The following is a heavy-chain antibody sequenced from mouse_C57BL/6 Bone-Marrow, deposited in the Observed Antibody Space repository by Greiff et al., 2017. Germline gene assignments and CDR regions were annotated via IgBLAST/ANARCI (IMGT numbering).Heavy chain of an antibody. CDR1: GYTFTDYE. D-gene: IGHD2-2*01. CDR3: TRGENGYDDY. Sequence: VQLQQSGAELVRPGASVTLSCKASGYTFTDYEMYWVKQTPVHGLEWIGAIDPETGGTAYNQKFKGKAILTADKSSSPAYMELRSLTSEDSAVYYCTRGENGYDDYWGQGTTLTVSS. CDR2: IDPETGGT. J-gene: IGHJ2*01. V-gene: IGHV1-15*01.